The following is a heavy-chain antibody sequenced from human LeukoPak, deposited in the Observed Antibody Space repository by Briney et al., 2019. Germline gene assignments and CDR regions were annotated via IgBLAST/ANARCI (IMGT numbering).Heavy chain of an antibody. D-gene: IGHD6-6*01. CDR3: ASIAARPYAFDI. CDR1: GFTFSDYY. V-gene: IGHV3-11*01. CDR2: ISRSGSTI. Sequence: GGSLRLSCAASGFTFSDYYMSWIRQAPGKGLEWVSYISRSGSTIYYADSVKGRFTISRDNAKNSLYLQMNSLRAEDTAVYYCASIAARPYAFDIWGQGTMVTVSS. J-gene: IGHJ3*02.